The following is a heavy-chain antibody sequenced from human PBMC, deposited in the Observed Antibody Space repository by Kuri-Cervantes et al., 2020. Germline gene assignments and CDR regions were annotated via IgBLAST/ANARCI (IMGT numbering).Heavy chain of an antibody. J-gene: IGHJ6*02. D-gene: IGHD3-9*01. CDR3: AKDIVALLTGPYYYYGMDV. V-gene: IGHV3-23*01. CDR1: GFTFSSYA. Sequence: GESLKISCAASGFTFSSYAMSWVRQAPGKGLEWVSAISGSGGSTYYADSVKGWFTISRDNSKNTLYLQMNSLSAEDTAVYYCAKDIVALLTGPYYYYGMDVWGQGTTVTVSS. CDR2: ISGSGGST.